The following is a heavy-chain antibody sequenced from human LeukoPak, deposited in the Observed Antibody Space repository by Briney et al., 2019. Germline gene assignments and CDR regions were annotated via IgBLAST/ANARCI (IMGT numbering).Heavy chain of an antibody. CDR1: GFTFSDYY. D-gene: IGHD3-3*01. V-gene: IGHV3-11*01. CDR2: ISSSGNTK. CDR3: ARGGGWFDP. Sequence: GGSLRLSCAASGFTFSDYYMSWIRQAPGKGVEWVSYISSSGNTKYYADTVKGRFTSSRDNAKTSLYLKRKSLKAEATAVYYCARGGGWFDPWGQGTLVTVSS. J-gene: IGHJ5*02.